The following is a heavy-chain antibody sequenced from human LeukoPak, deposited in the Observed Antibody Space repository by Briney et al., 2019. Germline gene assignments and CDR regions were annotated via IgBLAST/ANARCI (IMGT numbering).Heavy chain of an antibody. D-gene: IGHD2-15*01. Sequence: GGSLRLSCAASGFTFSSYGMSWVRQAPGKGLEWVSAISGSGGSTYYADSVKGRFTISRDNSKNTLYLQMNSLRAEDTAVYYCAKDRTALAFYCSGGSCYPDYWGQGTLVTVSS. V-gene: IGHV3-23*01. CDR1: GFTFSSYG. CDR2: ISGSGGST. J-gene: IGHJ4*02. CDR3: AKDRTALAFYCSGGSCYPDY.